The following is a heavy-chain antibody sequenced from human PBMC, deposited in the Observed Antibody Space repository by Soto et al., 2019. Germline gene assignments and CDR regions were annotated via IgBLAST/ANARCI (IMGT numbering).Heavy chain of an antibody. D-gene: IGHD6-6*01. CDR1: GYTFTTYY. Sequence: ASVKVSCNASGYTFTTYYMYWVRQAPGQGLEWMGIINPSGGSTSFAQKFQCRVTMTRDTSTSTVYMELISLTSEDTAVYYCARDVGMASRPYLDYWGQGTLVTV. V-gene: IGHV1-46*01. J-gene: IGHJ4*02. CDR2: INPSGGST. CDR3: ARDVGMASRPYLDY.